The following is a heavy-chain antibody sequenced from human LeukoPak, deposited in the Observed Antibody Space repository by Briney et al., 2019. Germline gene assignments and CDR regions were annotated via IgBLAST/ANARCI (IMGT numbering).Heavy chain of an antibody. CDR1: GYSISSGYY. Sequence: SETLSLTCAVSGYSISSGYYWGWNRQPTGKGLEWIGSIYHTGSTYYNPSLKSRVTISVDTSKNQFSLKLSSVTAADTAVYYCARSGDGYNPSSWGQGTLVTVSS. CDR3: ARSGDGYNPSS. V-gene: IGHV4-38-2*01. CDR2: IYHTGST. D-gene: IGHD5-24*01. J-gene: IGHJ5*02.